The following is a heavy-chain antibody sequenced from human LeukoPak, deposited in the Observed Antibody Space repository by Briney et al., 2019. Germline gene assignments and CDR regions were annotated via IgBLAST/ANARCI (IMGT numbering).Heavy chain of an antibody. V-gene: IGHV3-11*01. CDR1: GFTFSDYY. Sequence: PGGSLRLSCAASGFTFSDYYMSWIRQAPGTGLEWVSYISSSGSTIYYVDSVKGRFTISRDNAKNSLFLQMNSLRADDTAIYYCARDQSGYDFTARAFDYWGQGTLVTVSS. CDR2: ISSSGSTI. D-gene: IGHD5-12*01. CDR3: ARDQSGYDFTARAFDY. J-gene: IGHJ4*02.